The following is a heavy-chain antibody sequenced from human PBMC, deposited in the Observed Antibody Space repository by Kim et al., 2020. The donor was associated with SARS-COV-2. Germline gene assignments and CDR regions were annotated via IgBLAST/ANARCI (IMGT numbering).Heavy chain of an antibody. J-gene: IGHJ4*02. CDR1: GFTFSSYG. CDR3: AKDVRVEAAALDY. Sequence: GGSLRLSCAASGFTFSSYGMHWVRQGPGKGLEWVAVIRNDGSKKYYADSVKGRFTISRDNSKNTLFLQMDSLRDEDTAVYYCAKDVRVEAAALDYWGQGMLVTVSS. V-gene: IGHV3-30*02. D-gene: IGHD6-13*01. CDR2: IRNDGSKK.